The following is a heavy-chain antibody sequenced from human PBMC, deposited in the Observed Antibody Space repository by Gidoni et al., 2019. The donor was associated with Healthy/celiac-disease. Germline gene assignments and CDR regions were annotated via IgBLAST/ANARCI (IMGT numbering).Heavy chain of an antibody. V-gene: IGHV5-51*01. Sequence: EVQLVQSGAEVKKPGESLKISCKGSGYSFTSYWIGWVRQMPGKGLEWMGIIYPGDSDTRYSPSFQGQVTISADKSISTAYLQWSSLKASDTAMYYCARQRELMVQGDRAFDIWGQGTMVTVSS. CDR3: ARQRELMVQGDRAFDI. CDR1: GYSFTSYW. CDR2: IYPGDSDT. D-gene: IGHD3-10*01. J-gene: IGHJ3*02.